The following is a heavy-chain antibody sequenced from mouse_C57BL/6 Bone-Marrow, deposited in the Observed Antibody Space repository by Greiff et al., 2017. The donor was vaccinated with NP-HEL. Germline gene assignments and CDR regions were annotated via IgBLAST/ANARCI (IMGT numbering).Heavy chain of an antibody. V-gene: IGHV5-6*01. D-gene: IGHD2-4*01. CDR1: GFTFSSYG. CDR2: ISSGGSYT. CDR3: ARQDVYDYDGAWFAY. J-gene: IGHJ3*01. Sequence: EVQLVESGGDLVKPGGSLKLSCAASGFTFSSYGMSWVRQTPDKRLEWVATISSGGSYTFYPASVKGRFPISRDNAKNTLYLQMSSLKAEDTAMYYCARQDVYDYDGAWFAYWGQGTLVTVSA.